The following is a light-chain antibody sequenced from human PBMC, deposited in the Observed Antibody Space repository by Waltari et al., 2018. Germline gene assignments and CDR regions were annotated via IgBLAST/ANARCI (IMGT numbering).Light chain of an antibody. Sequence: QSALTQPPSASGSPGQSVTISCTGTSSDVGGYNYVSWYQQHPGKAPQLMIYEVSKRPSGVPDRFSGPKSGNTASLTVSGLQAEDEADYYCGSYGGSNNYVFGTGTKVTVL. CDR3: GSYGGSNNYV. J-gene: IGLJ1*01. V-gene: IGLV2-8*01. CDR2: EVS. CDR1: SSDVGGYNY.